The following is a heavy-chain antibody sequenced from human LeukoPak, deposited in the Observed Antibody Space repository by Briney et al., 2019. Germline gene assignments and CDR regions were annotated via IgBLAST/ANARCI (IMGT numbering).Heavy chain of an antibody. CDR3: ARVPGSSSSYYYYYYMDV. CDR2: VSNYNGRA. Sequence: ASVKVSCKTSGYSFTNYGISWVRQAPGQGLEWMGWVSNYNGRAHYAQSFQGRITVTAEASTNTAYMELRSLTSEDTAVYYCARVPGSSSSYYYYYYMDVWGKGTTVTVSS. V-gene: IGHV1-18*01. J-gene: IGHJ6*03. D-gene: IGHD6-6*01. CDR1: GYSFTNYG.